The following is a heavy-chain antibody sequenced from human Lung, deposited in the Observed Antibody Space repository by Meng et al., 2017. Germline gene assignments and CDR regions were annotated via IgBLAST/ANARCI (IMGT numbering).Heavy chain of an antibody. CDR3: ARGPTTMAHDFDY. V-gene: IGHV4-34*01. D-gene: IGHD4-11*01. Sequence: VQLERGGAGLLKPSEPLSLTCVVSGGSFSDYTWGWIRQPPGKGLEWIGEINHSGSTNYNPSLESRATISVDTSQNNLSLKLSSVTAADSAVYYCARGPTTMAHDFDYWGQGTLVTVSS. J-gene: IGHJ4*02. CDR2: INHSGST. CDR1: GGSFSDYT.